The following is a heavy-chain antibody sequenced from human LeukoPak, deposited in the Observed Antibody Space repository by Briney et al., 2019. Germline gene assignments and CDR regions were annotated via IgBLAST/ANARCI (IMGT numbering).Heavy chain of an antibody. V-gene: IGHV6-1*01. J-gene: IGHJ3*02. CDR3: ARDHDNTDAFDI. Sequence: SQTLSLTCAISGDGVSINTTAWNWIRQSPSRGLEWLGSTYYRSKWYNDYAVSVKSRIIINPDTPTNQFSLQLNSVTPEDTAVYYCARDHDNTDAFDIWGQGTMVTVSS. D-gene: IGHD3-22*01. CDR1: GDGVSINTTA. CDR2: TYYRSKWYN.